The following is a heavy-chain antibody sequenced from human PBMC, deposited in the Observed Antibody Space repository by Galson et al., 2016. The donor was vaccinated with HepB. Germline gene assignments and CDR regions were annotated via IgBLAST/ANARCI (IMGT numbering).Heavy chain of an antibody. D-gene: IGHD1-26*01. Sequence: ETLSLTCTVSGGSFSNYYWNWIRQPPGKGLEWMGYVFYPGTTNYNPSLKSRVTISVDTSKRHFSLRLNSVTAADTAVYFCASLGATGGFDNWGQGTLVTVSS. CDR1: GGSFSNYY. CDR2: VFYPGTT. J-gene: IGHJ4*02. CDR3: ASLGATGGFDN. V-gene: IGHV4-59*01.